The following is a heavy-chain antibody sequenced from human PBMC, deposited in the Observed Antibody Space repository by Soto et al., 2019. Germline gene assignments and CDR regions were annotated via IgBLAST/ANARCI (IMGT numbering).Heavy chain of an antibody. Sequence: GGSLRLSCAASGFTFSSYAMSWVRQAPGKGLEWVSAISGSGGSTYYADSVKGRFTISRDNSKNTLYLQMNSLRAEDTAVYYCDAYDILTGYYNYWGQGTLVTVSS. D-gene: IGHD3-9*01. J-gene: IGHJ4*02. CDR2: ISGSGGST. V-gene: IGHV3-23*01. CDR1: GFTFSSYA. CDR3: DAYDILTGYYNY.